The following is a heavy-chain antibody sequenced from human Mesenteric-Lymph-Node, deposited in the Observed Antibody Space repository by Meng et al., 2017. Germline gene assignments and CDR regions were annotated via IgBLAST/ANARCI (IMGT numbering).Heavy chain of an antibody. D-gene: IGHD6-19*01. CDR1: SGSVSSSNW. V-gene: IGHV4-4*02. CDR2: IYHSGST. Sequence: QVQLQQWGAGLLKPSGTLSLTCAVSSGSVSSSNWWSWVRQPPGKGLEWIGEIYHSGSTNYNPSLKSRVTISVDKSKNQFSLNLSSVTAADTAVYYCARVGQWLPIDYWGQGTLVTVSS. CDR3: ARVGQWLPIDY. J-gene: IGHJ4*02.